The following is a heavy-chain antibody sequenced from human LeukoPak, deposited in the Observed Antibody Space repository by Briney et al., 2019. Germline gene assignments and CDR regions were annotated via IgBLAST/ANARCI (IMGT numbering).Heavy chain of an antibody. V-gene: IGHV3-23*01. CDR2: ISGSGGST. Sequence: PGGSLRLSCAASGFTFSSYGMSWVRQAPGKGLEWVSAISGSGGSTYYADSVKGRFTISRDNSKNTLYLQMNSLRAEDTAVYYCAKVRSRYCSSTSCYKFAFDIWGQGTMVTVSS. D-gene: IGHD2-2*02. CDR1: GFTFSSYG. CDR3: AKVRSRYCSSTSCYKFAFDI. J-gene: IGHJ3*02.